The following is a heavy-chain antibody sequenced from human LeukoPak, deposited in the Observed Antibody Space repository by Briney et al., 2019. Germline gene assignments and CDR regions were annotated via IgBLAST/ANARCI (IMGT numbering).Heavy chain of an antibody. CDR2: ISYDRSNK. Sequence: AGGSLRLSCAASGFTFSSYAMHWVRQAPGKGLEWVAVISYDRSNKYYADSVKGRFTISRDNSKNTLYLQMNSLRAEDTAVYYCARVLNLGAGAGNIYYYGMDVWGQGTTVTVSS. CDR3: ARVLNLGAGAGNIYYYGMDV. CDR1: GFTFSSYA. D-gene: IGHD6-19*01. J-gene: IGHJ6*02. V-gene: IGHV3-30-3*01.